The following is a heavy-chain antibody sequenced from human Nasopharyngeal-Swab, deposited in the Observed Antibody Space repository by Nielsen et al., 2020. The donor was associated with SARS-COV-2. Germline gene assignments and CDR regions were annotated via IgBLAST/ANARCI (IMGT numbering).Heavy chain of an antibody. V-gene: IGHV3-11*01. D-gene: IGHD3-3*01. CDR2: ISSSGTKE. CDR3: ARQYSFGYYFDY. Sequence: WIRQPPGKGLEWISFISSSGTKEQYRGSVRGRFTISRDNAKNSAYLHMNSLGAEDTAIYYCARQYSFGYYFDYWGQGTLVTVSS. J-gene: IGHJ4*02.